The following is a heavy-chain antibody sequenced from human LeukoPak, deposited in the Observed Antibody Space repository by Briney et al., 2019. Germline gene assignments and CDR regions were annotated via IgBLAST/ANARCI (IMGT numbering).Heavy chain of an antibody. V-gene: IGHV3-30*02. Sequence: GGSLRLSCAASGFLFNNYGMHWVRQVPGKGLERVAFIRDDGGRTQYADSVKGRLTISRDNSTDNLFLQMNSLRGEDTAVYYCAKDRGTMVGPTPTSDYWGQGTLVTVSS. J-gene: IGHJ4*02. D-gene: IGHD1-26*01. CDR2: IRDDGGRT. CDR3: AKDRGTMVGPTPTSDY. CDR1: GFLFNNYG.